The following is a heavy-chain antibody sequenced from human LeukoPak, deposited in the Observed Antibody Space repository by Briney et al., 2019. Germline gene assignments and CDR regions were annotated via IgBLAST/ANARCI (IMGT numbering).Heavy chain of an antibody. CDR2: IYHSGST. CDR1: GGSISSSNW. Sequence: SGTLSLTCAVSGGSISSSNWWSWVRQPPGKGLEWIGEIYHSGSTNYNPSLKSRVTISVDKSKNQFSLKLSSVTAADTAVYYCARAPGIDYGDYVGSNYFDYWGQGTLVTVSS. D-gene: IGHD4-17*01. V-gene: IGHV4-4*02. J-gene: IGHJ4*02. CDR3: ARAPGIDYGDYVGSNYFDY.